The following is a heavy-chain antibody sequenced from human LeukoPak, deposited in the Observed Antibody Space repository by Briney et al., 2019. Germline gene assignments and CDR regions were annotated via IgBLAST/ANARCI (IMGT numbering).Heavy chain of an antibody. CDR1: GFTFSSYS. D-gene: IGHD6-13*01. V-gene: IGHV3-21*01. CDR3: ARAHSSSWYLGY. Sequence: GGSLRLSCAASGFTFSSYSVNWVRQAPGKGLEWVSSISSSSSYIYYADSVKGRFTISRDNAKNSLYLQMNSLRAEDTAVYYCARAHSSSWYLGYWGQGTLVTVSS. CDR2: ISSSSSYI. J-gene: IGHJ4*02.